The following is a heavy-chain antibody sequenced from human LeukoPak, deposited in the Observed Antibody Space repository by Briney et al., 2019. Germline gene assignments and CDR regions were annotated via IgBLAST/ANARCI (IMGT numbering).Heavy chain of an antibody. J-gene: IGHJ4*02. D-gene: IGHD3-22*01. CDR2: IKQDGSEK. Sequence: GGSLRLSCAASGFTFSSYWMSWVRQAPGKGLEWVANIKQDGSEKYYVDSVKGRFTISRDNAKNSLYLQMNSLRAEDTAVYYSARVRDSSGNPYFGYWGQGTLVTVSS. CDR1: GFTFSSYW. V-gene: IGHV3-7*01. CDR3: ARVRDSSGNPYFGY.